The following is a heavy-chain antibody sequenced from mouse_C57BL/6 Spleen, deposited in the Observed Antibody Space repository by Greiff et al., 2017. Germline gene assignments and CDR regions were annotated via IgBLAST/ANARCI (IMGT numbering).Heavy chain of an antibody. Sequence: VKLQQSGAELVKPGASVKLSCKASGYTFTSYLMHWVKQRPGQGLEWIGMIHPNSGSTNYNEKFKGKATLTVDKSSSTAYMQLSSLTSEDSAVYYCARAPVSTGGVRDVWGTGTTVTVSS. CDR3: ARAPVSTGGVRDV. D-gene: IGHD1-1*01. CDR1: GYTFTSYL. V-gene: IGHV1-64*01. CDR2: IHPNSGST. J-gene: IGHJ1*03.